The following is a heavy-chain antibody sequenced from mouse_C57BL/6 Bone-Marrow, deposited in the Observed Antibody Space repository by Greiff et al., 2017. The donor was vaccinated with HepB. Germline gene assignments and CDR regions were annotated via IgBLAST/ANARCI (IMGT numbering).Heavy chain of an antibody. D-gene: IGHD1-1*01. CDR3: ARSRGLLLRFLFAY. CDR2: IDPSDSYT. V-gene: IGHV1-50*01. J-gene: IGHJ3*01. CDR1: GYTFTSYW. Sequence: QVQLQQPGAELVKPGASVKLSCKASGYTFTSYWMQWVKQRPGQGLEWIGEIDPSDSYTNYNQKFKGKATLTVDTSSSTAYMQRSSLTSEDSAVYYCARSRGLLLRFLFAYWGQGTLVTVSA.